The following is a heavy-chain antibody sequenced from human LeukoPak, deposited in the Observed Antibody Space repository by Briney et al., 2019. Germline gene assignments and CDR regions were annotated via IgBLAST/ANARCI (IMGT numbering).Heavy chain of an antibody. CDR1: GFTFTDYA. V-gene: IGHV3-23*01. J-gene: IGHJ4*02. CDR2: ISGKGDKT. CDR3: LRGDRRDY. Sequence: GGSLRLSCAASGFTFTDYAMSWVRLSPGKGLEWVSIISGKGDKTYHADSVKGRFTISRDNSKNTLYLQLNSLRVEDTAVYYCLRGDRRDYWGQGTLVTVSS.